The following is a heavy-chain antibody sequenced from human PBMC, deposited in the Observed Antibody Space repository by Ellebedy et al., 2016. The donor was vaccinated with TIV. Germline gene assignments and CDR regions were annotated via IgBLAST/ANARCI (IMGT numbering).Heavy chain of an antibody. J-gene: IGHJ6*02. CDR1: GYSFTSYW. Sequence: GESLKISXKGSGYSFTSYWIGWVRQMPGKGLEWMGIIYPGDSDTRYSPSFQGQVTISADKSISTAYLQWSSLKASDTAMYYCARASPRVLYGMDVWGQGTTVTVSS. CDR2: IYPGDSDT. V-gene: IGHV5-51*01. D-gene: IGHD2-8*01. CDR3: ARASPRVLYGMDV.